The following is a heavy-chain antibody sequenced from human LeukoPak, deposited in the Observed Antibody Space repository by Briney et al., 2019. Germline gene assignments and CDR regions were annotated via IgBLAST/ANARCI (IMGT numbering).Heavy chain of an antibody. Sequence: KPSENLSLNCTVSGGSISSYYWSWIRQPPGKGLEWIGYIYYSGSTNYNPSLKSRVTISVDTSKNQFSLKLSSVTAADTAVYYCARAGYCSSTSCYAGYFDYWGQGTLVTVSS. CDR1: GGSISSYY. CDR3: ARAGYCSSTSCYAGYFDY. D-gene: IGHD2-2*01. V-gene: IGHV4-59*01. J-gene: IGHJ4*02. CDR2: IYYSGST.